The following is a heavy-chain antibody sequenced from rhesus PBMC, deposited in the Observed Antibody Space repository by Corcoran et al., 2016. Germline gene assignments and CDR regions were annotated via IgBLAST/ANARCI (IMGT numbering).Heavy chain of an antibody. CDR3: ATTGGSGYYQVLGGFDY. Sequence: QVQLQESGTGLVKPSETLSLTCAVSGDSISSGYYWSWSRQPPWKGRGWIGYITYRGSTSYNPSLKSRVTISRDTSKNQFSLKLSSVTAADTAVYYCATTGGSGYYQVLGGFDYWGQGVLVTVSS. CDR1: GDSISSGYY. J-gene: IGHJ4*01. D-gene: IGHD3-28*01. V-gene: IGHV4-122*02. CDR2: ITYRGST.